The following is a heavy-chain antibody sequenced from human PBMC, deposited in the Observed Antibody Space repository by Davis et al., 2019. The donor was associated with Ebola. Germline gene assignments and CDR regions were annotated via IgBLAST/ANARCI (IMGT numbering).Heavy chain of an antibody. D-gene: IGHD2-2*01. V-gene: IGHV1-2*02. CDR3: ARDGGTQLLGNYDYGMDV. CDR2: INPNSGGP. Sequence: ALVKVSCKASGYTFTGYYMHWVRQAPGQGLEWMGWINPNSGGPNCAKKFQGRVTLTRDTSISTAYMELRSLRSDDTAVYYCARDGGTQLLGNYDYGMDVWGQGTTVTVSS. CDR1: GYTFTGYY. J-gene: IGHJ6*02.